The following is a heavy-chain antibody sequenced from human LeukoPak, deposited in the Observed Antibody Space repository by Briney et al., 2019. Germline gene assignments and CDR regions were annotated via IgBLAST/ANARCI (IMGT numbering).Heavy chain of an antibody. Sequence: GESLRISCKGSGYSFTDYWIGWVRPSSGKGLEWMGIIYPGDSDTRYSPSFQGQVTISADKSISTAYLQWSSLKASDTAMYYCASARYSSSWYVDYWGQGTLVTVSS. CDR1: GYSFTDYW. D-gene: IGHD6-13*01. V-gene: IGHV5-51*01. CDR2: IYPGDSDT. J-gene: IGHJ4*02. CDR3: ASARYSSSWYVDY.